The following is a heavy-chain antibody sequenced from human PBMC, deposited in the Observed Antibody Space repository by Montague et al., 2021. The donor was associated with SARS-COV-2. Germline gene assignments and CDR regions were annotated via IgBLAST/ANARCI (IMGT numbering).Heavy chain of an antibody. V-gene: IGHV6-1*01. CDR2: TYFRTQWFH. CDR3: VRSRYSNTWFFDY. CDR1: GDSVSNNRAA. J-gene: IGHJ4*02. D-gene: IGHD6-13*01. Sequence: CAISGDSVSNNRAAWNWIRQSPSGGLQFLGRTYFRTQWFHHYAXXXEGRITVNADASKNHFSLQLTSVTPEDSAKYFCVRSRYSNTWFFDYWGQGAQVTVSS.